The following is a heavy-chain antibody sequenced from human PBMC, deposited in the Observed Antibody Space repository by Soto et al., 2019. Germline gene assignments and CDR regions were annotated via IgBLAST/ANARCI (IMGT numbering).Heavy chain of an antibody. CDR2: IYYSGST. V-gene: IGHV4-61*01. CDR3: ARGGNYYYGVDV. J-gene: IGHJ6*02. CDR1: GGSASSGSYY. Sequence: QVQLQESGPGLVKPSETLSLSCTVSGGSASSGSYYWNWIRQPPGKGLEWIGYIYYSGSTNYNPSVKSRVTISLDTSKNQFSLKLGSVTAADTAVYYCARGGNYYYGVDVWGQGTTVTVSS.